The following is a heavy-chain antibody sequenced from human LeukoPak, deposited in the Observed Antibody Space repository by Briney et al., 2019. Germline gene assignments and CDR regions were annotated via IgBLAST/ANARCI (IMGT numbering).Heavy chain of an antibody. CDR2: IYYSGST. J-gene: IGHJ4*02. CDR1: GGSISSSSYY. D-gene: IGHD6-13*01. Sequence: PSETLSLTCTVSGGSISSSSYYWGWIRQPPGKGLEWIGSIYYSGSTYYNPSLKSRVTISVDTSKNQFSLKLSSVTAADTAVYYCARGGGIAAPLLDYWGQGTLVTVSS. CDR3: ARGGGIAAPLLDY. V-gene: IGHV4-39*07.